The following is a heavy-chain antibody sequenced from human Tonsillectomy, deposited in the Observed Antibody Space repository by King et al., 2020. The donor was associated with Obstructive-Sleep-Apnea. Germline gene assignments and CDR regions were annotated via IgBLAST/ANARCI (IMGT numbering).Heavy chain of an antibody. CDR3: ASVVALYYGMDV. CDR1: GFTFSSYS. Sequence: VQLVESGGGLVQPGGSLRLSCAASGFTFSSYSMNWVRQAPGKGLEWVSYISSSSSTIYYADSVKGRFTISRDNAKNSLYLQMNSLRAKDTAVYYCASVVALYYGMDVWGQGTTVTVSS. CDR2: ISSSSSTI. J-gene: IGHJ6*02. V-gene: IGHV3-48*04. D-gene: IGHD2-15*01.